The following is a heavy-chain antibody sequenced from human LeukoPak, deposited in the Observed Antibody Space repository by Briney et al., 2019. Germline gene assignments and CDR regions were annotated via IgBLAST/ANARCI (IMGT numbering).Heavy chain of an antibody. J-gene: IGHJ4*02. CDR2: IFHGGST. CDR1: GDSIFSSTYY. V-gene: IGHV4-39*07. CDR3: ARGKIWSPVYLSH. D-gene: IGHD3-10*01. Sequence: SETLSLTCTVSGDSIFSSTYYWGWIRQPPGKGLEWIGSIFHGGSTYYNPSLKSRVTISVDTSNNQFSLKLSSVTAADTAVYYCARGKIWSPVYLSHWGQGTLVTVSS.